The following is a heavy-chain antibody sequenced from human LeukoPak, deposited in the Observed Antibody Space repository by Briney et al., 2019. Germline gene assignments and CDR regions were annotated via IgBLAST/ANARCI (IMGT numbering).Heavy chain of an antibody. D-gene: IGHD3-22*01. Sequence: GGSLRLSCAASGFTFSSYSMNWVRQAPGKGLEWVSSISSSSSFIYYADSVKGRFTISRDNAKNSLYLQMNSLRAEDTALYYCARDDDDSSGYYSNYYYGMDVWGQGTTVTVSS. CDR1: GFTFSSYS. CDR2: ISSSSSFI. V-gene: IGHV3-21*04. J-gene: IGHJ6*02. CDR3: ARDDDDSSGYYSNYYYGMDV.